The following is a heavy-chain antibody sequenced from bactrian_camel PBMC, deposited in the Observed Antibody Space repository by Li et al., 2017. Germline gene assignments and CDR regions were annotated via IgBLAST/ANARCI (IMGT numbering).Heavy chain of an antibody. J-gene: IGHJ6*01. CDR1: TDGATRPC. V-gene: IGHV3S53*01. CDR3: AADSRLNGACDNGDFAY. D-gene: IGHD7*01. CDR2: VVSAGGE. Sequence: VLLVESGGGSVPPGGSLKLSCTVSTDGATRPCMAWFRQYPGKEREGVATVVSAGGENYADSVKGRFTISRDNSKNTVSLRMNNVEPEDTAVYYCAADSRLNGACDNGDFAYWGQGTQVTVS.